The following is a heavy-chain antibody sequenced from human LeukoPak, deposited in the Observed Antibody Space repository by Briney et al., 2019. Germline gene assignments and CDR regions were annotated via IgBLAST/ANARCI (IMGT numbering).Heavy chain of an antibody. CDR2: IIPIFGTA. Sequence: SVKVSCKASGYTFTSYGISWVRQAPGQGLEWMGGIIPIFGTANYAQKFQGRVTITADESTSTAYMELSSLRSEDTAVYYCATRNWFDPWGQGTLVTVSS. CDR3: ATRNWFDP. CDR1: GYTFTSYG. J-gene: IGHJ5*02. V-gene: IGHV1-69*13.